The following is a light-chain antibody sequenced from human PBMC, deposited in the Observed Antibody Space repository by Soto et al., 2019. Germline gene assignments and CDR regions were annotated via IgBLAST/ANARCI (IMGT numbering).Light chain of an antibody. V-gene: IGKV3-20*01. Sequence: EIVLTQSPGTLSLSPGERATLSCRASQSVSSTNLVWYQQKGGQAPRLLIYEASSRGTGIPDRFRGSGSGTDFTLTISRLEPEDFAVYFCQHYANSVWTFGQGTKVEIK. CDR3: QHYANSVWT. J-gene: IGKJ1*01. CDR2: EAS. CDR1: QSVSSTN.